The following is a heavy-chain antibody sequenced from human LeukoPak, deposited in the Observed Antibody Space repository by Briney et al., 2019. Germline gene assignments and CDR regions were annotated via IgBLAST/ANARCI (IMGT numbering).Heavy chain of an antibody. Sequence: SETLSLTCAVYGGSFSGYYWSWIRQPPGKGLEWIGEINHSGSTNYNPSLKSRVTISVDTSKNQFSLKLSSVTAADTAVYYCARRSHYYYYMDVWGKGTTVTVSS. V-gene: IGHV4-34*01. CDR3: ARRSHYYYYMDV. CDR1: GGSFSGYY. CDR2: INHSGST. J-gene: IGHJ6*03.